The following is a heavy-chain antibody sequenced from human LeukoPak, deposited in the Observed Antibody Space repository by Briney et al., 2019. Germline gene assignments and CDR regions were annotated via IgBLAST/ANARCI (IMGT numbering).Heavy chain of an antibody. Sequence: PGGSLRLSCAASGFTFSSYSMNWVRQAPGKGLEWVAVISYDGSNKYYADSVKGRFTISRDNSKNTLYLQMNSLRAEDTAAYYCAAYGDYEDYWGQGTLVTVSS. CDR3: AAYGDYEDY. D-gene: IGHD4-17*01. CDR2: ISYDGSNK. CDR1: GFTFSSYS. J-gene: IGHJ4*02. V-gene: IGHV3-30*03.